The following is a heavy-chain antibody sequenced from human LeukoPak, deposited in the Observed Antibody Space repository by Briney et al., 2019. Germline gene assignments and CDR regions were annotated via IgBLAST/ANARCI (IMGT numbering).Heavy chain of an antibody. CDR1: GGSISSGSYY. CDR2: IYYGGST. J-gene: IGHJ4*02. Sequence: SETLSLTCTVSGGSISSGSYYWSWIRQPPGKGLEWIGYIYYGGSTNYNPSLKSRVTISVDTSKNQFSLKLSSVTAADTAVYYCARRPNSSGWYYFGQGTLVTVSS. CDR3: ARRPNSSGWYY. D-gene: IGHD6-19*01. V-gene: IGHV4-61*01.